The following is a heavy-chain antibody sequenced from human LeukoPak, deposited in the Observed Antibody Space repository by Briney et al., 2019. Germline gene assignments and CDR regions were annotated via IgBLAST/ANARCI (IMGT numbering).Heavy chain of an antibody. CDR1: GYTFTSYG. Sequence: AASVKVSCKASGYTFTSYGISWVRLAPARGLEWMGWVSAYNGNTNYAQQLQGRVTMTTDTPTSNAYTALRSVRSDDTALYYCALYYFDYWGQRTMVTVSS. J-gene: IGHJ4*02. CDR3: ALYYFDY. V-gene: IGHV1-18*01. CDR2: VSAYNGNT.